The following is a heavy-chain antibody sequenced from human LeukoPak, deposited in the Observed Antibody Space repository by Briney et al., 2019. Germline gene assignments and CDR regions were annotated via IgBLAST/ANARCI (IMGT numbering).Heavy chain of an antibody. CDR1: GFIFSSYA. D-gene: IGHD6-13*01. Sequence: GGSLRLSCEASGFIFSSYAMHWVRQAPGKGLEWVAVVSYDGINTYSADSVKGRFTISRGNSKNLLSLQMIDLRVEDTAVYYCARVVAAAASAQDLDYWGQGTLVTVSS. V-gene: IGHV3-30-3*01. CDR3: ARVVAAAASAQDLDY. CDR2: VSYDGINT. J-gene: IGHJ4*02.